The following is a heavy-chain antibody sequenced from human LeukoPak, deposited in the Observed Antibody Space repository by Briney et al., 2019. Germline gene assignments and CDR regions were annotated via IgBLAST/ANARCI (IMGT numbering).Heavy chain of an antibody. CDR2: INPNSGGT. V-gene: IGHV1-2*06. J-gene: IGHJ4*02. D-gene: IGHD3-3*01. Sequence: ASVKVSCKASGYTFTGYYMHWVRQAPGQGLERMGRINPNSGGTNYAQKFQGRVTMTRDTSISTAYMELSRLRSDDTAVYYCARRYYDFWSGSIDYWGQGTLVTVSS. CDR1: GYTFTGYY. CDR3: ARRYYDFWSGSIDY.